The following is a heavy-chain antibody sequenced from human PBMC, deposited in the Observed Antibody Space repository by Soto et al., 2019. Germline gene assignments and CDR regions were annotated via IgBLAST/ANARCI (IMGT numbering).Heavy chain of an antibody. Sequence: SETLSLTCTVSGGSISSGGYYWTWIRQHPGKGLEWIGYIYYSGSTDYNSSLRSRAIISVDTSKNEFSLNLRSVTAADTAVYYCVRERAVRDPIRSFDVWGHGTLVTVST. J-gene: IGHJ4*01. V-gene: IGHV4-31*03. D-gene: IGHD3-10*01. CDR3: VRERAVRDPIRSFDV. CDR2: IYYSGST. CDR1: GGSISSGGYY.